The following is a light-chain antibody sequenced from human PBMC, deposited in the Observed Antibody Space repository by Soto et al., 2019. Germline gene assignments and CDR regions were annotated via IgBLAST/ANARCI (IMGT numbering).Light chain of an antibody. J-gene: IGKJ1*01. CDR2: GAS. CDR3: QQTYSIPET. CDR1: QSISSY. V-gene: IGKV1-39*01. Sequence: DIQMTQSPSSLSASVGDRVTITCRASQSISSYLTWYQQKPGQAPKLLIYGASSLQGGVPSRFSGSGSGTDFTLTISSLQAEDFATYYCQQTYSIPETFGQGTKVEIK.